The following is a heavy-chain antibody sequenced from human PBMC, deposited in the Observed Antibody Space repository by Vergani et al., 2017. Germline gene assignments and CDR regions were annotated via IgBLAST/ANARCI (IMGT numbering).Heavy chain of an antibody. J-gene: IGHJ3*01. CDR1: GFTFGDHG. Sequence: VQLVESGGGVVQPGRSLRLSCAASGFTFGDHGIHWVRQAPGKGLEWVSSISGNNDDVYYADSVKGRFTISRDNAKNSLYLDMSSLRAEDTAVYYCVRDVRVSRTWGQGTLVAVSS. V-gene: IGHV3-21*01. CDR2: ISGNNDDV. CDR3: VRDVRVSRT.